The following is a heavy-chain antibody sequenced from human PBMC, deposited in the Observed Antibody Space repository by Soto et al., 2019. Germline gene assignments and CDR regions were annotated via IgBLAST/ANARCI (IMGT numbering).Heavy chain of an antibody. CDR2: ISPGDSDT. D-gene: IGHD6-13*01. CDR1: GYSFTSYW. Sequence: GESLKISCKGSGYSFTSYWIGWVRQMPGKGLEWMGIISPGDSDTRYSPSFQGQVTISADKSISTAYLQWSSLKASDTAMYYCARNPAAAGPYYYYGMDVWGQGTTVTVS. J-gene: IGHJ6*02. V-gene: IGHV5-51*01. CDR3: ARNPAAAGPYYYYGMDV.